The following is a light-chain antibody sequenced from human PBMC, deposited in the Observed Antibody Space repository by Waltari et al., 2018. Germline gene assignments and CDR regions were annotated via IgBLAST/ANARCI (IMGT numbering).Light chain of an antibody. CDR1: QSLLHRTGYNY. J-gene: IGKJ1*01. CDR3: MQSLQALWT. CDR2: LGS. Sequence: DIVMTQSPLSLPVTPGAPASISCRSSQSLLHRTGYNYLDWYLQKPGQSPQLLIYLGSNRASGVPDRFSGSGSGTDFTLKISRVEAEDVGVYYCMQSLQALWTFGPGTKVEIK. V-gene: IGKV2-28*01.